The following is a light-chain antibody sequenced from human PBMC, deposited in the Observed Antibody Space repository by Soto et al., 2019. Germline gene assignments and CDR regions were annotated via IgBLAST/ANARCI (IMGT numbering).Light chain of an antibody. V-gene: IGKV1-5*01. Sequence: DIQMTQSPSTLSASVGDIVTITCRASQSMSSWLAWYQQKPGKAPNLLIYDASSLESGVPSRFSGSGSGTEFTLTISSLQPDDFATYYCQQYNNYPLTFGGGTQVEIK. CDR1: QSMSSW. J-gene: IGKJ4*01. CDR3: QQYNNYPLT. CDR2: DAS.